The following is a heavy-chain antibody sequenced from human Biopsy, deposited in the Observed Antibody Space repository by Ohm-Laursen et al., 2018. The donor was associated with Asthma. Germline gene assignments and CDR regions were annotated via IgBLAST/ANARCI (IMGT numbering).Heavy chain of an antibody. CDR2: ISYDGREK. Sequence: SLRLSCAASGFAFGNYAMYWVRQAPGKGPEWVALISYDGREKGYVDSVKGRFTISRDNSKNTLYLQMNSLRAEDTAVYYCAKESGSNYAFDIWGQGTMVTVSS. CDR3: AKESGSNYAFDI. V-gene: IGHV3-30*18. J-gene: IGHJ3*02. D-gene: IGHD1-1*01. CDR1: GFAFGNYA.